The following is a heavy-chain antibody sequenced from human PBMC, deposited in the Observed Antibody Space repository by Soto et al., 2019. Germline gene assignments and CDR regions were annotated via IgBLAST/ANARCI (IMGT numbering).Heavy chain of an antibody. J-gene: IGHJ4*02. Sequence: GGPLRLSCAASGFTFSSYAMSWVRQAPGKGLEWVSAISGSGGSTYYADSVKGRFTISRDNSKNTLYLQMNSLRAEDTAVYYCAKVRSPSELLLPHPSYYFDYWGQGTLVTVSS. CDR3: AKVRSPSELLLPHPSYYFDY. D-gene: IGHD1-7*01. CDR1: GFTFSSYA. V-gene: IGHV3-23*01. CDR2: ISGSGGST.